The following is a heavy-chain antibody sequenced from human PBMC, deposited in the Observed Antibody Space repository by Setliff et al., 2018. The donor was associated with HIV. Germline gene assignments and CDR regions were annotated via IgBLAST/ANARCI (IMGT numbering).Heavy chain of an antibody. CDR3: ARARTGVTMVRGAMSF. V-gene: IGHV3-30*04. D-gene: IGHD3-10*01. CDR2: ISYDGSSE. CDR1: GFSFSTYA. J-gene: IGHJ4*02. Sequence: GESLKISCAASGFSFSTYAMHWVRQAPGKGLEWVSVISYDGSSESYADSVKGRFTIPRDNSKNTLYLQMNSLGPEDTAVYYCARARTGVTMVRGAMSFWGQGTLVTVSS.